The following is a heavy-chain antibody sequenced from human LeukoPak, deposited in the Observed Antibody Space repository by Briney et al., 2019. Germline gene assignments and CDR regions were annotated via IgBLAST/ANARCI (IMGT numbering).Heavy chain of an antibody. J-gene: IGHJ3*02. D-gene: IGHD3-22*01. Sequence: SETLSLTCTVSGGSISSGGYYWSWIRQHPGTGLEWIGYVYYSGSTYYNPSLKSRVTISVDTSKNQFSLKLSSVTAADTAVYYCAREKTAYYYDSGTYSEGAFDIWGQGTMVTVSS. CDR2: VYYSGST. V-gene: IGHV4-31*03. CDR3: AREKTAYYYDSGTYSEGAFDI. CDR1: GGSISSGGYY.